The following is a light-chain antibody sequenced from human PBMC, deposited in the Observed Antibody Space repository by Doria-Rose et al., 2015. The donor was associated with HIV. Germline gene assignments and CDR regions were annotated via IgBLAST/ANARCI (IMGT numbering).Light chain of an antibody. CDR3: HQYGTSWT. V-gene: IGKV3-20*01. J-gene: IGKJ1*01. Sequence: ERVMTQSPGTLSLYPEQRATLSCRASQRFSSTYLAWYQQKPGQAHSLLIYDGSTRATGIPDRFSARGSGTDFTLTINRLEPEDFALYYCHQYGTSWTFGQGTKVEI. CDR2: DGS. CDR1: QRFSSTY.